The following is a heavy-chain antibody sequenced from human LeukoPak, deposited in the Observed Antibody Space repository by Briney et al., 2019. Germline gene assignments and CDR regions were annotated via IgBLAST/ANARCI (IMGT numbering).Heavy chain of an antibody. Sequence: GGSLRLSCAASGLTFDNHWIYWVRQAPGKGLVWVSRINTDGSSTTYADSVKGRFTISRDNAYNTLYLQMNSLRADDTAVYFCARALAVAASGPLDIWGQGTMVTVSS. CDR1: GLTFDNHW. V-gene: IGHV3-74*03. D-gene: IGHD6-19*01. CDR3: ARALAVAASGPLDI. J-gene: IGHJ3*02. CDR2: INTDGSST.